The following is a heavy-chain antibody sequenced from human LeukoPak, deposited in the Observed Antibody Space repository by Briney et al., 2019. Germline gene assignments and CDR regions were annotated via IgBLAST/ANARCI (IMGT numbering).Heavy chain of an antibody. CDR1: GFTFSSYA. D-gene: IGHD3-22*01. V-gene: IGHV3-23*01. CDR2: ISGSGGST. J-gene: IGHJ6*02. CDR3: AKDQYYYDRFTYYYYGMDV. Sequence: PGGSLRLSCAASGFTFSSYAMSWVRQAPGKGLEWVSAISGSGGSTYYADSVKGRFTISRDNSKNTLYLQMNSLRAEDTAVYYCAKDQYYYDRFTYYYYGMDVWGQGTTVTVSS.